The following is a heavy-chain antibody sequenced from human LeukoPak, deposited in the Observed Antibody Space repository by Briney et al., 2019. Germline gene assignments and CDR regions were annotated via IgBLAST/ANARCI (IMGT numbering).Heavy chain of an antibody. J-gene: IGHJ4*02. CDR1: GGSISSYY. V-gene: IGHV4-59*01. CDR2: IYYSGST. Sequence: PSETLSLTCTVSGGSISSYYWSWIRQPPGKGLEWIGYIYYSGSTNYNPSLKSRVTISVDTSKNQFSLKLSSVTAADTAVYYCAREHWRWPMVDYWGQGTLVTVSS. CDR3: AREHWRWPMVDY. D-gene: IGHD5-24*01.